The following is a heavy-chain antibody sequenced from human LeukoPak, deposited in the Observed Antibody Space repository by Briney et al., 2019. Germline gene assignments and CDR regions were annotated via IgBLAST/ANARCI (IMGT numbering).Heavy chain of an antibody. CDR1: GGSFSGYY. CDR3: ARGHPLLDY. V-gene: IGHV4-34*01. D-gene: IGHD2-21*02. J-gene: IGHJ4*02. CDR2: INHSGCT. Sequence: SETLSLTCAVYGGSFSGYYWTWIRQPPGKGLEWIGEINHSGCTNYNPSLKSRVTISVDTSKNQFSLKLSSVTAADTAVYYCARGHPLLDYWGQGTLVTVSS.